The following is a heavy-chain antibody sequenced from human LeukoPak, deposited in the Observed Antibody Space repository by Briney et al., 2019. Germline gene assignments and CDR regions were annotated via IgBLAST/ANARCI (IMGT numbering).Heavy chain of an antibody. CDR2: IYWDDDK. D-gene: IGHD1-1*01. CDR3: AHRRQLDQIFYY. J-gene: IGHJ4*02. V-gene: IGHV2-5*02. Sequence: SGPTLVKPTQTLTLTCTFSGFSFSTSGVGVGWIRQPPGKALEWLALIYWDDDKRYSPSLKSRLTITKDTSKNQVVLTMTNMDPVDTATYYCAHRRQLDQIFYYWGQGTLVTVSS. CDR1: GFSFSTSGVG.